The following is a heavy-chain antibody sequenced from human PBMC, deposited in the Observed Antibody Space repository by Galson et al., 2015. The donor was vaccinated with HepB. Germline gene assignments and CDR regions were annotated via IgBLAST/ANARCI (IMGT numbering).Heavy chain of an antibody. CDR1: GFKFDDYA. J-gene: IGHJ1*01. V-gene: IGHV3-9*01. Sequence: SLRLSCAASGFKFDDYAMHWVRQAPGKGLAWVSGVSWNSGNIDHADSVKGRFTISRYNAQNSLYWQMNSLRTEDTALYSCGTGPGAATGKGYIQSWGQGTMVVVSS. D-gene: IGHD6-13*01. CDR3: GTGPGAATGKGYIQS. CDR2: VSWNSGNI.